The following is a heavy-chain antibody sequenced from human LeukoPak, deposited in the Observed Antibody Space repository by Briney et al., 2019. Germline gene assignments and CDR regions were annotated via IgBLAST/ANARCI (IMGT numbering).Heavy chain of an antibody. CDR3: ARGVISPLISGPDY. V-gene: IGHV4-34*01. J-gene: IGHJ4*02. D-gene: IGHD3/OR15-3a*01. Sequence: PSETLSLTCAVYGGSFSGYYWSWIRQPPGKGLEWIGEINHSGSTNYNPSLKSRVTISVDTSKNQFSLKLSSVTAADTAVYCCARGVISPLISGPDYWGQGTLVTVSS. CDR2: INHSGST. CDR1: GGSFSGYY.